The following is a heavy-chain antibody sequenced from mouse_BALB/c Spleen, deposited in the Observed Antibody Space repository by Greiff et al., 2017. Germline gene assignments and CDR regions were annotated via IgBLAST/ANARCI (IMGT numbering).Heavy chain of an antibody. CDR3: VRGTAY. CDR1: GFSLTSYD. V-gene: IGHV2-9-2*01. CDR2: IWTGGGT. Sequence: VHLVESGPGLVAPSQSLSITCTVSGFSLTSYDISWIRQPPGKGLEWLGVIWTGGGTNYNSAFMSRLSISKDNSKSQVFLKMNSLQTDDTAIYYCVRGTAYWGQGTLVTVSA. J-gene: IGHJ3*01.